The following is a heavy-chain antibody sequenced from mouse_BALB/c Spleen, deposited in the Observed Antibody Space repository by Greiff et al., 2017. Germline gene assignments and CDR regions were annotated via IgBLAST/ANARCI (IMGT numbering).Heavy chain of an antibody. V-gene: IGHV3-6*02. CDR3: ARDQDYGYLDY. J-gene: IGHJ2*01. Sequence: EVQLQQSGPGLVKPSQSLSLTCSVTGYSITSGYYWNWIRQFPGNKLEWMGYISYDGSNNYNPSLKNRISITRDTSKNQFFLKLNSVTTEDTATYYCARDQDYGYLDYWGQGTTLTVSS. CDR1: GYSITSGYY. CDR2: ISYDGSN. D-gene: IGHD1-1*01.